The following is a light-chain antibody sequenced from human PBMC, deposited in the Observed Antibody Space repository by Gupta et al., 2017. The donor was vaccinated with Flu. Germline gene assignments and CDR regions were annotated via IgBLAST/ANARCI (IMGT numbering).Light chain of an antibody. Sequence: PSSLSASVRDRVTITCRASLRISYYLNWYQQKPGKAPKLLTYATSSLQSGVPSRFSGGGSATDFSLTITILQPEDSATYNFQQKDNTPSTFGQGTKVEIK. V-gene: IGKV1-39*01. CDR3: QQKDNTPST. J-gene: IGKJ1*01. CDR2: ATS. CDR1: LRISYY.